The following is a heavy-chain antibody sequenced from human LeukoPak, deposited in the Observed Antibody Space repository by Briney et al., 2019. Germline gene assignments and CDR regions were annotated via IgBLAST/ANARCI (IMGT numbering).Heavy chain of an antibody. CDR2: VSGGGEAT. J-gene: IGHJ4*02. Sequence: GGSLRLSCAASGFTFDSYDMTWVRQAPGKGLEWVSSVSGGGEATYYADSVKGRFTISRDNSKNTLYLQMNSLRAEHTAVYYCAKVVDTAMVPPYFDYWGQGTLVTVSS. V-gene: IGHV3-23*01. CDR1: GFTFDSYD. CDR3: AKVVDTAMVPPYFDY. D-gene: IGHD5-18*01.